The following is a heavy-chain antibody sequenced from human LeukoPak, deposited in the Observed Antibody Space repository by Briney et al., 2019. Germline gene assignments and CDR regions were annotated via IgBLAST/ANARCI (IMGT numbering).Heavy chain of an antibody. Sequence: GGSLRLSCAASGFTFEDYGMSWVRQAPGKGLEWVSGIFWNGGSTGYADSVKGRFTISRDNAKNSLYLRMNSLRAEDTALYYCARASAITLIVVVAHAFDVWGQGTMVTVSS. V-gene: IGHV3-20*04. CDR1: GFTFEDYG. J-gene: IGHJ3*01. D-gene: IGHD3-22*01. CDR2: IFWNGGST. CDR3: ARASAITLIVVVAHAFDV.